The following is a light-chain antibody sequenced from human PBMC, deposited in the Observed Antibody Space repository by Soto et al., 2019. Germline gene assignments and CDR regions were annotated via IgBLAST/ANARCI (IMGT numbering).Light chain of an antibody. V-gene: IGKV3-15*01. CDR1: QSVSTN. CDR3: QQYTNSPPWT. CDR2: GAS. Sequence: EILMTQSPATLSVSPGDRATLSCRASQSVSTNLAWYQQRPGQPPRLLIYGASTSATGIPARFSGSGSGTECTLNISRLQSDDFAVYYCQQYTNSPPWTFGQGTKVDLK. J-gene: IGKJ1*01.